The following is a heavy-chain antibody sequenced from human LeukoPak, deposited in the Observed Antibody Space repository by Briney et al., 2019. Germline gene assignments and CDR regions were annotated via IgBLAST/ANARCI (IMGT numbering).Heavy chain of an antibody. J-gene: IGHJ4*02. Sequence: GGSLRLSCTASGFTFGDDAMSWFRQAPGKGLEWVGFIRSKAYGGTTEYAASVKGRFTISRDDSKSIAYLQMNSLKTEDTAVYYCTRFLYSSSNYFDYWGQGTLVTVSS. CDR3: TRFLYSSSNYFDY. V-gene: IGHV3-49*03. CDR1: GFTFGDDA. D-gene: IGHD6-6*01. CDR2: IRSKAYGGTT.